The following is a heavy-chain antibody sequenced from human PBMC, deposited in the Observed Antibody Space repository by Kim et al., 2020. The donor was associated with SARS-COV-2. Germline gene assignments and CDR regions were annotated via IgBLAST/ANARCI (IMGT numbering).Heavy chain of an antibody. J-gene: IGHJ3*01. CDR2: IWNDGSNK. Sequence: GGSLRLSCAASGFTFSGYGMSWVRQAPGKGLEWVAVIWNDGSNKNYADSVKGRFTISRDNSENTLYLQINSLRAEDTAVYYCVGDGITGTTEAVDVWGQGTMVTVSS. CDR3: VGDGITGTTEAVDV. CDR1: GFTFSGYG. V-gene: IGHV3-33*01. D-gene: IGHD1-7*01.